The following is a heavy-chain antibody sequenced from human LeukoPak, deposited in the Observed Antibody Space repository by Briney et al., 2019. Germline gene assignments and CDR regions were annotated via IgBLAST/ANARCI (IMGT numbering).Heavy chain of an antibody. D-gene: IGHD3-22*01. Sequence: PGGSLRLSCAASGFSFSSYAINWVRQAPGKGLEWVSSISPSSSYIHYADSAKGRFTISRDNAKNSLYLKMNSLRAEDTAVYYCARVVTYYSDSSGYALDYWGQGALVTVSS. CDR1: GFSFSSYA. J-gene: IGHJ4*02. CDR3: ARVVTYYSDSSGYALDY. V-gene: IGHV3-21*01. CDR2: ISPSSSYI.